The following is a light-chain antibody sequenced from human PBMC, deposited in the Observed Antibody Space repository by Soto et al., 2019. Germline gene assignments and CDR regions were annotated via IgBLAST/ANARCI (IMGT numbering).Light chain of an antibody. CDR3: QQYKSYSTT. J-gene: IGKJ1*01. CDR1: ESISTW. Sequence: DIQMTQSPSTLSASVGDRVTITCRANESISTWVAWYQQKPGKAPKFLIYDASSLGSGVPSRFSGGGSGTEFTLTINSLQPDDFATYYCQQYKSYSTTFGQGTKVDSK. V-gene: IGKV1-5*01. CDR2: DAS.